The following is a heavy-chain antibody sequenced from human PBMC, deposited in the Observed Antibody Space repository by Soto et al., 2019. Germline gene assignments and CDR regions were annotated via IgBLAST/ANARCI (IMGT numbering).Heavy chain of an antibody. Sequence: QLLLQESGPGLVKPSETLSLTCTVSGGSILDSTYYWAWIRQPPGKGLEWIGTIFYSGGTFYTPSLKSRVTMSVDTSNNQFSLKLSSVTAADTAVYYCARQASGYYYGWFDPWGQGTLVNVSS. CDR3: ARQASGYYYGWFDP. D-gene: IGHD3-22*01. J-gene: IGHJ5*02. V-gene: IGHV4-39*01. CDR2: IFYSGGT. CDR1: GGSILDSTYY.